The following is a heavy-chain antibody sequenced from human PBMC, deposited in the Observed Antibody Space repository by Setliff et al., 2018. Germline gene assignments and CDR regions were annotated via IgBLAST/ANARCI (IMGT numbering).Heavy chain of an antibody. CDR1: GYTFTNYG. CDR2: IITNTGKT. Sequence: GASVKVSCKASGYTFTNYGFTWVRRAPGQGLEWMGMIITNTGKTSYPKKFQGRVTMTTDTYTGTGYMELRSLTSDDTAVYFCARFGGSCSSSSCYASDLWGQGTMVTVSS. V-gene: IGHV1-18*01. D-gene: IGHD2-2*01. CDR3: ARFGGSCSSSSCYASDL. J-gene: IGHJ3*01.